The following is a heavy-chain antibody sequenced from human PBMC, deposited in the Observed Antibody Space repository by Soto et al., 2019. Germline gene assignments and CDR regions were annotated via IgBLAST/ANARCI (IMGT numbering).Heavy chain of an antibody. J-gene: IGHJ6*02. D-gene: IGHD2-2*01. CDR1: GGTFSSYT. CDR3: ARGRDIVVVPAAKLGYYYYGMDV. Sequence: QVQLVQSGAEVKKPGSSVKVSCKASGGTFSSYTISWVRQAPGQGLEWMGRIIPILGIANYAQKFQGRVTITADKSTSTAYMELSSLRSEDTAVYYCARGRDIVVVPAAKLGYYYYGMDVWGQGTTVTVSS. CDR2: IIPILGIA. V-gene: IGHV1-69*02.